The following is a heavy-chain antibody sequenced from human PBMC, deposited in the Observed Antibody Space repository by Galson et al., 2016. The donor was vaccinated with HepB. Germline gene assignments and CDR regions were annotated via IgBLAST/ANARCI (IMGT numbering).Heavy chain of an antibody. V-gene: IGHV4-39*07. J-gene: IGHJ4*02. D-gene: IGHD5-12*01. CDR1: GDSISSTNYY. Sequence: ETLSLTCTVSGDSISSTNYYWAWIRQPPGQGLEWIGITHYSGTTYYNPSLKRRLTISVATSKNQNSLKLTSMTAADTAVYYCARGGYSGYAGLDYWGQGTLVTVTS. CDR2: THYSGTT. CDR3: ARGGYSGYAGLDY.